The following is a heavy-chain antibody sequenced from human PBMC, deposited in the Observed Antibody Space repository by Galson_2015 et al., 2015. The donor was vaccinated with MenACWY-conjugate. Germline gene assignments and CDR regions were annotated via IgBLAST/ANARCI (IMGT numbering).Heavy chain of an antibody. CDR2: IKEDGSDK. CDR1: GFTLSHYW. Sequence: SLRLSCAASGFTLSHYWMSWVRQAPGKGLEWVANIKEDGSDKYYVDSVKGRFTISRDNAKNSLYLQMNSLRAEDTAVYYCARPVRVRLNVSPYYFDNWGQGTTVTVSS. CDR3: ARPVRVRLNVSPYYFDN. V-gene: IGHV3-7*03. D-gene: IGHD3-16*01. J-gene: IGHJ4*02.